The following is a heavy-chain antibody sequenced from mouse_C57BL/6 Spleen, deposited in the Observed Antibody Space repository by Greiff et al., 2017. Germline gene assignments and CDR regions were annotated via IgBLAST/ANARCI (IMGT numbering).Heavy chain of an antibody. Sequence: QVQLKQPGAELVKPGASVKLSCKASGYTFTCYWMHWVKQRPGQGLEWIGMIHPNSGSTNYNEKFKSKATLTVDKSSSTAYMQLSSLTSEDSAVYYCARAYDYDGYAMDYWGQGTSVTVSS. CDR1: GYTFTCYW. CDR3: ARAYDYDGYAMDY. CDR2: IHPNSGST. V-gene: IGHV1-64*01. D-gene: IGHD2-4*01. J-gene: IGHJ4*01.